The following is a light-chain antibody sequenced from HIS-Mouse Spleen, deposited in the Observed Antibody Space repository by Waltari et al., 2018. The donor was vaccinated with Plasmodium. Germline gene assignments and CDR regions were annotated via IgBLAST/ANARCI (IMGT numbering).Light chain of an antibody. Sequence: SYVLTQPPSASVSPGQTARTTCSGAYLPKKYAYLSQQKSGQAPVLVIYEDSKRPSGIPERFSGSSSGTMATLTISGAQVEDEADYYCYSTDSSGNHRVFGGGTKLTVL. CDR1: YLPKKY. CDR3: YSTDSSGNHRV. V-gene: IGLV3-10*01. CDR2: EDS. J-gene: IGLJ3*02.